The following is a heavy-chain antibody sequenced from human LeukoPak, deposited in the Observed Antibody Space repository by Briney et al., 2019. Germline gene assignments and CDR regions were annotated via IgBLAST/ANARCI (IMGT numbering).Heavy chain of an antibody. J-gene: IGHJ3*02. CDR2: IIPVLGLT. Sequence: ASVKVSCQASGGTFNSHSVSWVRQARGKGLEWVGRIIPVLGLTNYAQKFQGRVTITADKSTGTAYMEMSSLRSDDTAVYFCARCTANYGDHVTDAFDIWGQGTLVTVSS. D-gene: IGHD4-17*01. CDR3: ARCTANYGDHVTDAFDI. CDR1: GGTFNSHS. V-gene: IGHV1-69*02.